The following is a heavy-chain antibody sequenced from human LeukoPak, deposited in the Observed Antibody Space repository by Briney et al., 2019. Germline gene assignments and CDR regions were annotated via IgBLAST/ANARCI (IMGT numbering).Heavy chain of an antibody. V-gene: IGHV3-23*01. Sequence: SGGSLRLSCAASGFTFSSYAMSWVRQAPGKGLEWVSAISGSGGSKYYADSVKGRFTISRDNSKNTLYLQMNSLRAEDTAVYYCAKIAYYDFWSGHRHYWGQGPLVSVSS. CDR2: ISGSGGSK. CDR1: GFTFSSYA. CDR3: AKIAYYDFWSGHRHY. D-gene: IGHD3-3*01. J-gene: IGHJ4*02.